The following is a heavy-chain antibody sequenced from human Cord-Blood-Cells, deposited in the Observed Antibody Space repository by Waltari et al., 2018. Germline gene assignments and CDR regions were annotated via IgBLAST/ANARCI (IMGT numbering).Heavy chain of an antibody. CDR1: GCTVSSNY. V-gene: IGHV3-53*01. CDR3: ARDVSNYEGMDV. J-gene: IGHJ6*02. D-gene: IGHD4-4*01. Sequence: EVQLVESGGGLIQPGGSLRHSCAASGCTVSSNYLSWVRQAPGKGLEWVSVIYSGGSTYYADAVKVRFTISRDNSKNTLYLQMNSLRAEDTAVYYCARDVSNYEGMDVWGQGTTVTVSS. CDR2: IYSGGST.